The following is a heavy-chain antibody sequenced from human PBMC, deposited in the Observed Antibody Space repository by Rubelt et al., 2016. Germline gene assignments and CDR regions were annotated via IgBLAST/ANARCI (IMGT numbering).Heavy chain of an antibody. CDR1: GYTFTSYG. J-gene: IGHJ4*02. CDR2: ISAYNGNT. Sequence: QVQLVQSGAEVKKPGASVKVSCKASGYTFTSYGISWVRQAPGQGLEWMGWISAYNGNTNYAQKLQGRVTMTTDTSTSTAYMELRSLRSDDTALYYCTRDGAFPLGSGFEKRSDYWDQGTLVTVSS. V-gene: IGHV1-18*01. CDR3: TRDGAFPLGSGFEKRSDY. D-gene: IGHD3-10*01.